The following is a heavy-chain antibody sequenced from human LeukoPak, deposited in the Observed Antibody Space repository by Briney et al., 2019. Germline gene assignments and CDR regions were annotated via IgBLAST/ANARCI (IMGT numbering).Heavy chain of an antibody. D-gene: IGHD3-9*01. V-gene: IGHV4-30-2*01. CDR1: GGSISSGGYY. CDR2: IYHSGST. CDR3: ARQEGVRYFLDY. Sequence: PSETLSLTCTVSGGSISSGGYYWSWIRQPPGKGLEWIGYIYHSGSTYYNPSLKSRVTISVDTSKNQFSLKLSSVTAADTAVYYCARQEGVRYFLDYWGQGTLVTVSS. J-gene: IGHJ4*02.